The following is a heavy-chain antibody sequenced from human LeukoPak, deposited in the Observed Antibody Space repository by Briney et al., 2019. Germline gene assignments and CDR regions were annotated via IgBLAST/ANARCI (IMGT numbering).Heavy chain of an antibody. CDR1: GGSISSSSYS. CDR3: ARITRLYDYVWGSYRYTVPFDY. Sequence: SETLSLTCTVSGGSISSSSYSWGWIRQPPGKGLEWIGSIYYSGSTYYNPSLKSRVTISVDTSKNQFSLKLSSVTAADTAVYYCARITRLYDYVWGSYRYTVPFDYWGQGTLVTVSS. CDR2: IYYSGST. V-gene: IGHV4-39*01. D-gene: IGHD3-16*02. J-gene: IGHJ4*02.